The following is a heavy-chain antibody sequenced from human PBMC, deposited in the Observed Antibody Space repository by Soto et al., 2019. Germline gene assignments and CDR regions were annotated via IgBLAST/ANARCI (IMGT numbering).Heavy chain of an antibody. Sequence: PGGSLRLSCAASGFTFSSYSMSWVRQAPGKGLEWVSSISDSGRYIYYADSVKGRFTISRDNAKNSLYLQMNSLRAEDTAMYYCARDRYGSIYDAFDIWGQGTMVTVS. CDR2: ISDSGRYI. CDR1: GFTFSSYS. D-gene: IGHD3-10*01. V-gene: IGHV3-21*01. J-gene: IGHJ3*02. CDR3: ARDRYGSIYDAFDI.